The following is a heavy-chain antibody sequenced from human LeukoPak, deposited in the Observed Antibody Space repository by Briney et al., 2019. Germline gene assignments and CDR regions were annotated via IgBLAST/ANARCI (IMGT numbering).Heavy chain of an antibody. J-gene: IGHJ3*02. CDR3: ARWPQGYCSSTSCYEKSFDI. CDR1: GGSISSYY. D-gene: IGHD2-2*01. V-gene: IGHV4-59*12. CDR2: IYYSGST. Sequence: SETLSLTCTVSGGSISSYYWSWIRQPPGKGLEWIGYIYYSGSTNYNPSLKSRVTISVDTSKNQFSLKLSSVTAADTAVYYCARWPQGYCSSTSCYEKSFDIWGQGTMVTVSS.